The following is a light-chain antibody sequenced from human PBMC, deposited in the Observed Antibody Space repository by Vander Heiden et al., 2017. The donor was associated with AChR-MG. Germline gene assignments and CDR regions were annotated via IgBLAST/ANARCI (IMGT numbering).Light chain of an antibody. V-gene: IGLV2-8*01. CDR1: SGDVGAYSY. J-gene: IGLJ2*01. CDR2: DDT. Sequence: QSALTQPPSASGSPGPAVTISCPGTSGDVGAYSYVSCYPPHPGHAPTLMINDDTRLPSGVPDRFSGSKSGNTASLTVAGLQDEDEADYYCSSYAGSNTLVFGGGTKLTVL. CDR3: SSYAGSNTLV.